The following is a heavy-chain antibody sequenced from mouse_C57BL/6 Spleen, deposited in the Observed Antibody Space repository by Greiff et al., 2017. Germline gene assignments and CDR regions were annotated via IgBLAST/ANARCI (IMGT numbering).Heavy chain of an antibody. J-gene: IGHJ2*01. Sequence: EVQLQQSGTVLARPGASVKMSCKTSGYTFTSYWMHWVKQRPGQGLEWIGAIYPGNSDTSYNQKLKGKAKLTAVTSASTAYMELSSLTNEDSAVYYCTRWGTTVEYYFDYWGQGTTLTVSS. CDR1: GYTFTSYW. V-gene: IGHV1-5*01. D-gene: IGHD1-1*01. CDR3: TRWGTTVEYYFDY. CDR2: IYPGNSDT.